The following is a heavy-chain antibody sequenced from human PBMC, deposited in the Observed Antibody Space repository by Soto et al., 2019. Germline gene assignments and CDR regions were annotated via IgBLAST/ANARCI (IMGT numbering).Heavy chain of an antibody. V-gene: IGHV3-23*01. Sequence: GGSLRLSCAASGFTFSSYAMSWVRQAPGKGLEWVSAISGSGGSTYYADSVKGRFTISRDNSKNTLYLQMNSLRAEDSAVYAVAKDGGSYGSGSYFDYWGQGTLVTVYS. CDR1: GFTFSSYA. J-gene: IGHJ4*02. D-gene: IGHD3-10*01. CDR2: ISGSGGST. CDR3: AKDGGSYGSGSYFDY.